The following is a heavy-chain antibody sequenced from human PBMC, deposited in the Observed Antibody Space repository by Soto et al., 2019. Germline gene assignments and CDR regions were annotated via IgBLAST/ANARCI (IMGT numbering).Heavy chain of an antibody. Sequence: EVQLLESGGGLVQPGGSLRLSCAASGFTFSSYAMSWVRQAPGKGLEWVSTISGSGVSTYYVDSVEGRFTISRDNSKNTLHLHMNSLRAEDTAVYYCAKVLVATIGADYWGQGTLVTVSS. CDR3: AKVLVATIGADY. CDR2: ISGSGVST. J-gene: IGHJ4*02. D-gene: IGHD5-12*01. V-gene: IGHV3-23*01. CDR1: GFTFSSYA.